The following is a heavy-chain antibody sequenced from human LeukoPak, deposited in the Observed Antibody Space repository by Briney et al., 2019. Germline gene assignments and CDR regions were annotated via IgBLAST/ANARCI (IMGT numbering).Heavy chain of an antibody. CDR1: GYTFTSYG. CDR2: IIPIFGTA. Sequence: ASVKVSCKASGYTFTSYGISWVRQAPGQGLEWMGGIIPIFGTANYAQKFQGRVTITADESTSTAYMELSSLRSEDTAVYYCASGSDPFDYWGQGTLVTVSS. J-gene: IGHJ4*02. CDR3: ASGSDPFDY. V-gene: IGHV1-69*13. D-gene: IGHD1-26*01.